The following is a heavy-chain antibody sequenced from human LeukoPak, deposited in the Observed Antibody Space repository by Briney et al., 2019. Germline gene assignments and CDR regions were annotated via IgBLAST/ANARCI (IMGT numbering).Heavy chain of an antibody. CDR3: AREVYSSSRPADAFDI. CDR2: ISGSGGST. D-gene: IGHD6-13*01. CDR1: GFTFSSYA. J-gene: IGHJ3*02. Sequence: GGSLRLSCAASGFTFSSYAMSWVRQAPGKGLEWVSAISGSGGSTYYADSVKGRFTISRDNARNSLYLQMNSLRAEDTAVYYCAREVYSSSRPADAFDIWGQGTVVTVSS. V-gene: IGHV3-23*01.